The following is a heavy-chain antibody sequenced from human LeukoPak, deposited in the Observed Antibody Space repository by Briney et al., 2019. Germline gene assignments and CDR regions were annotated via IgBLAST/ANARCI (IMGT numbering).Heavy chain of an antibody. CDR2: INIDGTSP. CDR3: VAARADFDY. V-gene: IGHV3-74*01. J-gene: IGHJ4*02. CDR1: GVTLSSYW. D-gene: IGHD2-15*01. Sequence: GGSLRLSCAASGVTLSSYWMHWVPPTPGKGLVWVSRINIDGTSPTYADPVKGRFTISRDTAKNSLYLQRNSRRAEDTAVYYCVAARADFDYWGQGTLVTVSS.